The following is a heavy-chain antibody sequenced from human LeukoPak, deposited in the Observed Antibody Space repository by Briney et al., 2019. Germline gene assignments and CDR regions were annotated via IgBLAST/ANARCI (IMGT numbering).Heavy chain of an antibody. V-gene: IGHV4-59*08. CDR2: VYSSGST. CDR1: GGSISSYY. Sequence: SETLSLTCTVSGGSISSYYWSWIRQPPGKGLEWIAFVYSSGSTNYNPSLKSRVTISVDTSKNQFSLKLSAVAAADTAVYYCARHSGLLYFDYWGQGNLVTVSS. D-gene: IGHD3-10*01. CDR3: ARHSGLLYFDY. J-gene: IGHJ4*02.